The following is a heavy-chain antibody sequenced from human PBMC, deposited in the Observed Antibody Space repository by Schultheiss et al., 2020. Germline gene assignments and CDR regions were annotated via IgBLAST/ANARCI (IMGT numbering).Heavy chain of an antibody. CDR3: AKGYNWNEHY. V-gene: IGHV4-31*03. Sequence: SATLSLTCTVSGGSISSGGYYWSWIRQHPGKGLEWIGYIYYSGSTYYNPPLKSRVTISVDTSKNQFSLKLSSVTAADTAVYYCAKGYNWNEHYWGQGTLVTGSS. CDR1: GGSISSGGYY. CDR2: IYYSGST. D-gene: IGHD1-1*01. J-gene: IGHJ4*02.